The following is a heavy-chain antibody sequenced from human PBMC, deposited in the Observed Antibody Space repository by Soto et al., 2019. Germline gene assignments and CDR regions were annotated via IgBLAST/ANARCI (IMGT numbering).Heavy chain of an antibody. CDR3: ARDLTGEWEQTDY. CDR2: INWNGGST. V-gene: IGHV3-20*04. D-gene: IGHD1-26*01. Sequence: GGSLRLSCAASGFTFDDYGMSWVRQAPGKGLEWVSGINWNGGSTGYVDSVKGRFTISRDNAKNSLYLQMNSLRAEDTALYYWARDLTGEWEQTDYWGQGTLVTVSS. J-gene: IGHJ4*02. CDR1: GFTFDDYG.